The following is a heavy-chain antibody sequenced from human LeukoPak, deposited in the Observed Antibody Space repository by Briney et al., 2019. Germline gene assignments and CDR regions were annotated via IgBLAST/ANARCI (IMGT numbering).Heavy chain of an antibody. D-gene: IGHD6-6*01. Sequence: SETLSLTCTVSGGSISSYYWSWIRQPPGKGLEWIGYIYTSGSTNYNPPLKSRVTISVDTSKNQFSLKLSSVTAADTAVYYCASHSSSHRTPERFDYWGQGTLVTVSS. V-gene: IGHV4-4*09. CDR3: ASHSSSHRTPERFDY. J-gene: IGHJ4*02. CDR1: GGSISSYY. CDR2: IYTSGST.